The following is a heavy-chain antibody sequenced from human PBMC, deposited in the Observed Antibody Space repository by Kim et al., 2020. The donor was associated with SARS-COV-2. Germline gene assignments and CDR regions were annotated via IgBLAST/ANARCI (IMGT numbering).Heavy chain of an antibody. CDR1: GGSISSGSYY. Sequence: SETLSLTCTVSGGSISSGSYYWSWIRQPAGKGLEWIGRIYTSGSTNYNPSLKSRVTISVDTSKNQFSLKLSSVTAADTAVYYCARGPPITRITFYVILTGYSPGNWFGPGAREPWSPSPQ. V-gene: IGHV4-61*02. CDR2: IYTSGST. J-gene: IGHJ5*02. CDR3: ARGPPITRITFYVILTGYSPGNWFGP. D-gene: IGHD3-9*01.